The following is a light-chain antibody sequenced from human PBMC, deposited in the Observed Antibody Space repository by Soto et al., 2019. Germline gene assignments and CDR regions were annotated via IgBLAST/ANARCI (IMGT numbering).Light chain of an antibody. V-gene: IGLV1-47*01. Sequence: QAVVTQPPSASGTPGQRVTISCSGSSSNIGRNYVYWYQQFPGMAPKLLIYTNNQRPSGVPDRFSGSKSGTSASLAISGPRFEDEADYYCAALDDSLSGVVFGGGTKLTVL. CDR1: SSNIGRNY. CDR3: AALDDSLSGVV. CDR2: TNN. J-gene: IGLJ2*01.